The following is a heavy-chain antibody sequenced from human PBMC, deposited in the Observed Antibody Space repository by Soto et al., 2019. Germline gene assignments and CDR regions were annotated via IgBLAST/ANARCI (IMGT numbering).Heavy chain of an antibody. CDR1: GGSFSGYY. V-gene: IGHV4-34*01. J-gene: IGHJ6*02. CDR3: ARVNYDFWSGTFESGMDV. D-gene: IGHD3-3*01. Sequence: KPSETLSLTCAVYGGSFSGYYWSWIRQPPGKGLEWIGEINHSGSTNYNPSLKSRVTISVDTSKNPFSLKLSSVTAAETAVYYCARVNYDFWSGTFESGMDVWGQGTTVTVSS. CDR2: INHSGST.